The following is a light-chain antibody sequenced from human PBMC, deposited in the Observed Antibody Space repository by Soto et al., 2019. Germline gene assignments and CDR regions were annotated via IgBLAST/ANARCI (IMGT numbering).Light chain of an antibody. CDR1: QRINNF. CDR3: QQSYTTLWT. V-gene: IGKV1-39*01. J-gene: IGKJ1*01. CDR2: SAS. Sequence: DIQMTRSPSSLAASVGDRVTITCRASQRINNFLNWYQQKPGKAPKLLIYSASSLQTGVSSRFSGSGSGTESTLTISSLQLEDFATYFCQQSYTTLWTFGPGTKVDIK.